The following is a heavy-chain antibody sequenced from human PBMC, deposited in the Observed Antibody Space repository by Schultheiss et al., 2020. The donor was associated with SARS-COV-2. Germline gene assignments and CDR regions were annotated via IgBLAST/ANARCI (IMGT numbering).Heavy chain of an antibody. Sequence: SVKVSCKASGGTFSSYAISWVRQAPGQGLEWMGGIIPILGIANYAQKFQGRVTITADKSTSTAYMELSSLRSEDTAVYYCARDRNYYGSGSSVFDYWGQGTLVTVSS. CDR3: ARDRNYYGSGSSVFDY. CDR1: GGTFSSYA. CDR2: IIPILGIA. D-gene: IGHD3-10*01. V-gene: IGHV1-69*10. J-gene: IGHJ4*02.